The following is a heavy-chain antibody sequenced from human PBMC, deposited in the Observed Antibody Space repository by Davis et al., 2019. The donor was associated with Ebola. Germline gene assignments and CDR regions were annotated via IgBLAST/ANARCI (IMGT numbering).Heavy chain of an antibody. Sequence: GESLKISCSASGVVLNKYAVHWVRQAPGKGLEYVAGITSNGVSTYYADGVKGRFIISRDTSKSTVNLQMSRLRVDDSAVYYCVGSSWSGFDYWGQGTLVTVSS. V-gene: IGHV3-64D*06. CDR3: VGSSWSGFDY. CDR1: GVVLNKYA. J-gene: IGHJ4*02. D-gene: IGHD6-13*01. CDR2: ITSNGVST.